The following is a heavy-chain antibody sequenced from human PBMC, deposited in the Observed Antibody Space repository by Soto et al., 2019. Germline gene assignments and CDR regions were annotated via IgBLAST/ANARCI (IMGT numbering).Heavy chain of an antibody. J-gene: IGHJ4*02. Sequence: SETLSLTCAVYGGSFSGYYWSWIRQPPGKGLEWIGEINHSGSTNYNPSLKSRVTISVDTSKNQFSLKLSSVTAADTAVYYCARGYSGSYASGIFVYFGYCGQGPLVTVS. CDR3: ARGYSGSYASGIFVYFGY. V-gene: IGHV4-34*01. CDR2: INHSGST. CDR1: GGSFSGYY. D-gene: IGHD1-26*01.